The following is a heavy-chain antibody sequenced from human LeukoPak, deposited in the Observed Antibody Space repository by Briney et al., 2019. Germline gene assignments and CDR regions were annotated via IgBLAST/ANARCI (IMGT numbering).Heavy chain of an antibody. CDR1: GFTFSSYS. Sequence: GGSLRLSCAASGFTFSSYSMNWVRQAPGKGLEWVSSISSSSSYIYYADSVKGRFTTSRDNAKNSLYLQMNSLRAEDTAVYYCARVIEEVKRYYYYYMDVWGKGTTVTVSS. J-gene: IGHJ6*03. V-gene: IGHV3-21*01. D-gene: IGHD2/OR15-2a*01. CDR2: ISSSSSYI. CDR3: ARVIEEVKRYYYYYMDV.